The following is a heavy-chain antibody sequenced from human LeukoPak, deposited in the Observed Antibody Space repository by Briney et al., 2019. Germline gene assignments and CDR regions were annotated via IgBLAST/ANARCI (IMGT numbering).Heavy chain of an antibody. CDR3: ATSGCSSTSCPNYGMDV. CDR1: GFTFSSHA. V-gene: IGHV3-23*01. Sequence: GASLRLSCAASGFTFSSHAMSWVRQAPGKGLEWGSAISGSGGSTYYADSVKGRFTISRDNSKNTLYLQMNSLRAEDTAVYYCATSGCSSTSCPNYGMDVWGQGTTVTVSS. CDR2: ISGSGGST. J-gene: IGHJ6*02. D-gene: IGHD2-2*01.